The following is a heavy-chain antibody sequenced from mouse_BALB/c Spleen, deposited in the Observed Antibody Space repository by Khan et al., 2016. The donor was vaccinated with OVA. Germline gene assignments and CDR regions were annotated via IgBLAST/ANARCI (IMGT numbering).Heavy chain of an antibody. CDR1: GFTFSDYY. V-gene: IGHV7-3*02. Sequence: EVELVESGGGLVEPGGSLRLSCATSGFTFSDYYMSWVRQPPGKALEWLGFIRKKASGYTTEYSASVKGRFTISRGNSQSILHLQMNSLRADDSATYYCARVDYGYGFAYWGQGTLVTVSA. CDR3: ARVDYGYGFAY. J-gene: IGHJ3*01. CDR2: IRKKASGYTT. D-gene: IGHD1-2*01.